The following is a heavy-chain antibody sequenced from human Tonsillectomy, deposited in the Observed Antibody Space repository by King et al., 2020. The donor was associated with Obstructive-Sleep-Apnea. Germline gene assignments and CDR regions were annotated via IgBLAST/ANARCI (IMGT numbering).Heavy chain of an antibody. J-gene: IGHJ4*02. V-gene: IGHV3-30-3*01. D-gene: IGHD3-10*01. Sequence: VQLVESGGGVVQPGRSLRLSCAASGFTLNSFVMHCVRQAPGKGLDWVAVILYDGNKKYYADSVKCRFTISRDNSKNTLYLQMNSLRVEDTALYYCARGGRWFGEFLSPFDYWGQGTLVTVSS. CDR3: ARGGRWFGEFLSPFDY. CDR2: ILYDGNKK. CDR1: GFTLNSFV.